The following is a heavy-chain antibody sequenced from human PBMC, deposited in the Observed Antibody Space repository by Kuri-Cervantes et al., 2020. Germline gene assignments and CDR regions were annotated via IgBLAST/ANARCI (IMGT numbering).Heavy chain of an antibody. D-gene: IGHD4-17*01. J-gene: IGHJ4*02. CDR3: AKDIGDYGDGKVDY. Sequence: LSLTCAASGLTFSSYGIHWVRQAPGKGLKWVAVISFDGNKNYYADSVKGRFTISRDNAKNSLYLQMNSLRAEDTALYYCAKDIGDYGDGKVDYWGQGTLVTVSS. V-gene: IGHV3-30*18. CDR1: GLTFSSYG. CDR2: ISFDGNKN.